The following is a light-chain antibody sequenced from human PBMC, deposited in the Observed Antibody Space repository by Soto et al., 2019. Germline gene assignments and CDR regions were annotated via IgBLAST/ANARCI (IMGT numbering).Light chain of an antibody. J-gene: IGKJ5*01. V-gene: IGKV1-9*01. CDR1: QGISSY. CDR3: QQYNSYSYT. CDR2: AAS. Sequence: DIQLTQSPSFLSASVGDRVTITCRASQGISSYLAWYQQKPGKAPKLLIYAASTLQSGVPSRFSGSGSGTEFNLTITSMQPDDFATYYCQQYNSYSYTFGQGTRLEIK.